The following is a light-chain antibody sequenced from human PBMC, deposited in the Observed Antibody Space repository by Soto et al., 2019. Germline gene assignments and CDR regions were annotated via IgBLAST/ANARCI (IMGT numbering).Light chain of an antibody. CDR2: GVS. Sequence: EIVLTQSPGTLSLSPGESATLSCRSSQSVSSNFLAWYQQKPGQAPRLLIYGVSSRATGIPDRFSGGGSGTDFTLTISRLEPEDFAVYYCQQFSSYPLTFGGGTKV. CDR3: QQFSSYPLT. CDR1: QSVSSNF. V-gene: IGKV3-20*01. J-gene: IGKJ4*01.